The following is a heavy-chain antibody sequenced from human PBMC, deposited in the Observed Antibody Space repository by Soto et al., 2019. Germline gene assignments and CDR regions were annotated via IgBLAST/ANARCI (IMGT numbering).Heavy chain of an antibody. CDR1: GFTFRSYS. D-gene: IGHD2-8*02. CDR3: VRAVYFGGGLYAVGVDS. Sequence: EVQLVESGGGLVQPGGSLRLSCAASGFTFRSYSMNWVRQAPGKGLEWVASITNSNSYISYADSVKGRFTISRDNAKNSLFLHLSSLRAEDTALYYCVRAVYFGGGLYAVGVDSWGQGTLVTVSS. V-gene: IGHV3-21*01. J-gene: IGHJ4*02. CDR2: ITNSNSYI.